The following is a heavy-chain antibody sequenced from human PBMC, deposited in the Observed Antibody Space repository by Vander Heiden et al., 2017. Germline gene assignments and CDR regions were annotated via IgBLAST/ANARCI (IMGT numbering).Heavy chain of an antibody. V-gene: IGHV3-74*01. J-gene: IGHJ4*01. D-gene: IGHD2-15*01. Sequence: EVQLVEYGGGLVQPGGSLRLSCVASGFTFGRSWMHWVRQAPGPGLVWLLSMNSDGSTTYYSDSVKGRFTISRDNAKNTLYMKMKGLRAEDTGVCCCALAGFFRFDYWVHVRLVAVSS. CDR2: MNSDGSTT. CDR3: ALAGFFRFDY. CDR1: GFTFGRSW.